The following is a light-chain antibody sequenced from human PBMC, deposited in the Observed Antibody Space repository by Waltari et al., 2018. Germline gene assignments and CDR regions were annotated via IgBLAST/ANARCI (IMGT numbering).Light chain of an antibody. CDR2: DVS. CDR3: CSYAGIYTWV. Sequence: QSALTQPRSVSGSPGQSVPISCTGTSIDVGRYNYISWFQQYPGKAPKLMISDVSERPSGVPDRFSGSKSGNTASVTISGSQAEDEADYYCCSYAGIYTWVFGGGTQLTVL. V-gene: IGLV2-11*01. CDR1: SIDVGRYNY. J-gene: IGLJ3*02.